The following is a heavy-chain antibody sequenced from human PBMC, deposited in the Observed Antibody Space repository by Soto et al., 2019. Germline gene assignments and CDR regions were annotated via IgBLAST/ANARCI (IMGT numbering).Heavy chain of an antibody. V-gene: IGHV1-18*01. CDR1: GYTFTSYG. J-gene: IGHJ4*02. D-gene: IGHD6-13*01. Sequence: GASVQVSCKASGYTFTSYGISWVRQAPGQGLEWMGWISAYNGNTNYAQKLQGRVTMTTDTSTSTAYMELRSLRSDDTAVYYCARDRPKRVGYSSSKYYFDYWGQGTLVTVSS. CDR3: ARDRPKRVGYSSSKYYFDY. CDR2: ISAYNGNT.